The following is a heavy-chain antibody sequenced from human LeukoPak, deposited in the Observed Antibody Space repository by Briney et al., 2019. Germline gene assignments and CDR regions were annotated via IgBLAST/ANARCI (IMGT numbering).Heavy chain of an antibody. V-gene: IGHV4-39*01. CDR3: ARLTKGRYFDYIFDY. Sequence: SETLSLTCTVSGGSVSSSLNYWGWIRQPPGKGLEWIGNTYYTGSTYSNPTLKSRPTMSVDTSKNQFSLKLSSVTAADTAVYYCARLTKGRYFDYIFDYWGQGTLLTVSS. CDR2: TYYTGST. CDR1: GGSVSSSLNY. J-gene: IGHJ4*02. D-gene: IGHD3-9*01.